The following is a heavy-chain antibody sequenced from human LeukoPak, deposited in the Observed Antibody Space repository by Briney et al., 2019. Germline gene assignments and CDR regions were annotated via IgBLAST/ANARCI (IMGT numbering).Heavy chain of an antibody. Sequence: SVKVSCKASGGSFSNYAINWVRQAPGQGLEWMAGIITIFGTANYTQKFQGRVTITADESTSTAYMQLSSLRSEDTAVYYCARVRNYEDRWWFDPWGQGTLVTVSS. J-gene: IGHJ5*02. D-gene: IGHD1-7*01. CDR3: ARVRNYEDRWWFDP. CDR2: IITIFGTA. CDR1: GGSFSNYA. V-gene: IGHV1-69*13.